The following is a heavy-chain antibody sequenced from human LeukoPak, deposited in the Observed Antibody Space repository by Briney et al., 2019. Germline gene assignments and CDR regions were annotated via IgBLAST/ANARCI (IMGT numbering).Heavy chain of an antibody. Sequence: GGSLRLSCAASGFTFSSYGMHWVRQAPGKGLEWVAAISDDGSNKYYADSVKGRFTISRDNSKNTVYLQMNSLRAEDTAVYYCASYLQYDAFDIWGQGTMVTVSS. J-gene: IGHJ3*02. D-gene: IGHD4-11*01. V-gene: IGHV3-30*03. CDR1: GFTFSSYG. CDR2: ISDDGSNK. CDR3: ASYLQYDAFDI.